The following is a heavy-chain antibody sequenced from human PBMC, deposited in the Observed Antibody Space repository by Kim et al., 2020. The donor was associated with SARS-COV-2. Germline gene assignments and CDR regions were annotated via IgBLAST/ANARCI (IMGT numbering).Heavy chain of an antibody. CDR3: ARFNSSSWFIADYYYGMDV. V-gene: IGHV4-59*08. CDR2: IYYSGST. CDR1: GGSISSYY. D-gene: IGHD6-13*01. Sequence: SETLSLTCTVSGGSISSYYWSWIRQPPGKGLEWIGYIYYSGSTNYNPSLKSRVTISVDTSKNQFSLKLSSVTAADTAVYYCARFNSSSWFIADYYYGMDVWGQGTTVTVSS. J-gene: IGHJ6*02.